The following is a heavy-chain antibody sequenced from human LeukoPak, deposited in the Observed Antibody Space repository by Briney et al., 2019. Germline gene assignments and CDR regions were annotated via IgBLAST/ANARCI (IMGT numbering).Heavy chain of an antibody. CDR3: ASLSSSLDPFHI. CDR1: GDSISSTSYY. J-gene: IGHJ3*02. CDR2: FHYSGST. Sequence: SETLSLTCTVSGDSISSTSYYWGWIRQPPGKGLQWIGSFHYSGSTYYNPSLKSRATISVDTSKNQFSLKLSPVTAADTAVYYCASLSSSLDPFHIWGQGTMVTVSS. V-gene: IGHV4-39*07. D-gene: IGHD6-13*01.